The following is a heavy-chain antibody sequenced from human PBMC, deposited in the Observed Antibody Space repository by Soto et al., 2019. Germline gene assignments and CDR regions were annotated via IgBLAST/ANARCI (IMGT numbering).Heavy chain of an antibody. Sequence: SETLSLTCTVSGGSISPYYWSWIRQSPGKGLEWIGYIYYTGTTRYNPSLKSRVTILVDTSKNQFSLKLSSVTAADTAVYYCARLGGYYQALDTWGQGDLVTVSS. CDR3: ARLGGYYQALDT. CDR2: IYYTGTT. V-gene: IGHV4-59*08. D-gene: IGHD3-22*01. J-gene: IGHJ5*02. CDR1: GGSISPYY.